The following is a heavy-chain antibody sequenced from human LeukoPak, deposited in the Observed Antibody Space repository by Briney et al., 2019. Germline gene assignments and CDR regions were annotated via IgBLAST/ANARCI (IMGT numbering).Heavy chain of an antibody. J-gene: IGHJ4*02. D-gene: IGHD6-13*01. V-gene: IGHV3-20*04. CDR1: GVSIADHG. CDR2: INWDGEAT. CDR3: ARDLSSSWYSLAY. Sequence: SGGSLRLSCAASGVSIADHGMSWVRQAPGKGLEWVAGINWDGEATAYAESVRGRLTISRDNAKKSLYLEMNGLRDEDTAFYYCARDLSSSWYSLAYWGQGTLVTVSS.